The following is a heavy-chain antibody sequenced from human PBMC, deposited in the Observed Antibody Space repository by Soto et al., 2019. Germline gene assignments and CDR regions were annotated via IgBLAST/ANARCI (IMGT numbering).Heavy chain of an antibody. CDR1: GFTFSDHY. D-gene: IGHD1-26*01. CDR3: ARVRLGATTRYFDY. V-gene: IGHV3-72*01. J-gene: IGHJ4*02. Sequence: EVQVVESGGGLVQPGGSLRLSCEASGFTFSDHYMDWVRQAPGKGLEWVGRIKNKDNRYTTEYAPSVKGRFTISRDDSKNSRYLQMNSLKAEDTALYYCARVRLGATTRYFDYWGRGTLVSVSS. CDR2: IKNKDNRYTT.